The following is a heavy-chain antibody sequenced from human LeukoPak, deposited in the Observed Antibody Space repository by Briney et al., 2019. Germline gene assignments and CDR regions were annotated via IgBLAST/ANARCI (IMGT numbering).Heavy chain of an antibody. D-gene: IGHD3-10*01. CDR3: ARTRGDISFVELQNNWFDP. J-gene: IGHJ5*02. Sequence: PSETLSLTCAVYGGSFSGYYWSWIRQPPGKGLEWIGEINHGGSTNYNPSLKSRVTVLVDTSKSQFSLELSSVTAADTAVYYCARTRGDISFVELQNNWFDPWGQGTLVTVSS. CDR1: GGSFSGYY. V-gene: IGHV4-34*01. CDR2: INHGGST.